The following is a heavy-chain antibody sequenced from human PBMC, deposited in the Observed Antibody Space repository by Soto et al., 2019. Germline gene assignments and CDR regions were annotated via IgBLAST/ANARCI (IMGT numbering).Heavy chain of an antibody. CDR3: ARMIVVVTNDAFDI. D-gene: IGHD3-22*01. Sequence: GGSLRLSCAASGFTFSSYGMHWVRQAPGKGLEGVAVIWYDGSNKYYADSVKGRFTISRDNSKNTLYLQMNSLRAEDTAVYYCARMIVVVTNDAFDIWGQGTMVTVSS. CDR2: IWYDGSNK. J-gene: IGHJ3*02. V-gene: IGHV3-33*01. CDR1: GFTFSSYG.